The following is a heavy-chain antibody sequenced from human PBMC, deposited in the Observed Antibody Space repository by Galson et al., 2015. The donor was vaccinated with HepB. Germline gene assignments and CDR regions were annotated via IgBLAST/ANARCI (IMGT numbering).Heavy chain of an antibody. D-gene: IGHD5-18*01. V-gene: IGHV3-23*01. J-gene: IGHJ4*02. CDR3: AKDQIWEFPHFLHY. Sequence: SLRLSCAASRFTFSTCAMTWVRQAPGKGLEWVSTISGNGGRKYYADSVKGRFTISRDNSKDTLYLHMNSLRAEDTAVYYCAKDQIWEFPHFLHYWVQGTLVTVSS. CDR1: RFTFSTCA. CDR2: ISGNGGRK.